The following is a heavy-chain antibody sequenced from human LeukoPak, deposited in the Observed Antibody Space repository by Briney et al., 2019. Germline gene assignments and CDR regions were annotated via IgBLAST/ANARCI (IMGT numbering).Heavy chain of an antibody. CDR3: ASYGCSGGSCYPGPDY. CDR2: IIPILGIA. D-gene: IGHD2-15*01. J-gene: IGHJ4*02. V-gene: IGHV1-69*04. CDR1: GGTFSSYA. Sequence: ASVKASCKASGGTFSSYAISWVRQAPGQGLEWMGRIIPILGIANYAQKFQGRVTITADKSTSTAYMELSSLRSEDTAVYYCASYGCSGGSCYPGPDYWGQGTLVTVSS.